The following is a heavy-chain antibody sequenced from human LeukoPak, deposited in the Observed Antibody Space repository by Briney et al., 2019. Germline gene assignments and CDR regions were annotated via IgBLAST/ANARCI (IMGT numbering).Heavy chain of an antibody. CDR1: GFTFSSYG. Sequence: GGSLRLSCAASGFTFSSYGMHWVRQAPGKGLEWVAVISYDGSNKYYADSVKGRFTISRDNSKNTLYLQMNSLRAEDTAVYYCAKDHSSSWYQAHQDWGQGTLVTVSS. CDR2: ISYDGSNK. D-gene: IGHD6-13*01. J-gene: IGHJ4*02. CDR3: AKDHSSSWYQAHQD. V-gene: IGHV3-30*18.